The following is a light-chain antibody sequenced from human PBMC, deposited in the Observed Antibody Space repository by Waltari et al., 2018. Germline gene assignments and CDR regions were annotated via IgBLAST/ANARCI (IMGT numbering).Light chain of an antibody. Sequence: DIVMTQSPDSLAVSLGERATINCKSSQSVLYRSNNKNYLAWYQQKPGQPPKLLVYWASTRESGVPDRFSGSGSGTDFTRTISSLQAEDVAVYYCQQYYTTPPWTFGQGTKVEIK. V-gene: IGKV4-1*01. CDR2: WAS. J-gene: IGKJ1*01. CDR3: QQYYTTPPWT. CDR1: QSVLYRSNNKNY.